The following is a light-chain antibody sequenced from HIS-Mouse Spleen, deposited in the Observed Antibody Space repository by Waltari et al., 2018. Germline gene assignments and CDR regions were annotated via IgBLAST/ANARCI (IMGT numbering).Light chain of an antibody. J-gene: IGLJ3*02. V-gene: IGLV2-23*01. Sequence: QSALTQPASVSGSPGQSITISCTGTSSDVGRYNLVPWYQQHPGKAPKLMISEGSKRPSGVSNRFSGSKSGNTASLTISGLQAEDEADYYCCSYAGSSTWVFGGGTKLTVL. CDR3: CSYAGSSTWV. CDR2: EGS. CDR1: SSDVGRYNL.